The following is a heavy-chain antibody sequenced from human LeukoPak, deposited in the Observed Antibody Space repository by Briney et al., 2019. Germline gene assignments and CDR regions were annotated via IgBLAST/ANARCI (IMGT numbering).Heavy chain of an antibody. CDR1: GGSFSGYY. CDR3: ARPATPYYYDSSGYFRY. D-gene: IGHD3-22*01. CDR2: INHSGST. Sequence: SETLSLTCAVYGGSFSGYYWSWIRQPPGKGLEWIGEINHSGSTNYNPSLKSRVTISVDTSKNQFSLKLSSVTAADTAVYYCARPATPYYYDSSGYFRYWGQGTLVTVSS. J-gene: IGHJ4*02. V-gene: IGHV4-34*01.